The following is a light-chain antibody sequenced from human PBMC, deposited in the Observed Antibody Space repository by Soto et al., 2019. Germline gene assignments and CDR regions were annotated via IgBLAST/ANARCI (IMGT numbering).Light chain of an antibody. Sequence: DIQLTQSPSFLSASVGDRVTISCRTSQDVSRFLAWYQQKPGKAPNLLIYATSPLQSGVPSRFSGSGSGTEFTLTISSLQHEDFATYYCQQLNSYVFTFGPGTKVDIK. V-gene: IGKV1-9*01. J-gene: IGKJ3*01. CDR1: QDVSRF. CDR3: QQLNSYVFT. CDR2: ATS.